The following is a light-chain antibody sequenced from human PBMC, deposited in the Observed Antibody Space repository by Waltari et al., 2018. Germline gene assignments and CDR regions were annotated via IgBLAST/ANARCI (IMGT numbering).Light chain of an antibody. Sequence: QSVLTQPPSASGTPGQRVTISCSGSSSNIGSNYVYWYQQLPGTAPKLLIYRNNQRPSGVPDRFSGSKSGTSDSLAISGLRSEDEADYYCAAWDDSLSGWVFDGGTKLTVL. J-gene: IGLJ3*02. V-gene: IGLV1-47*01. CDR1: SSNIGSNY. CDR3: AAWDDSLSGWV. CDR2: RNN.